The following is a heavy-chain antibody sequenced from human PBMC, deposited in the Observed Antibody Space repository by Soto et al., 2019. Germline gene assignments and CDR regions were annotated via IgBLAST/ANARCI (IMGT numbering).Heavy chain of an antibody. CDR1: GYRLDGAW. V-gene: IGHV5-51*01. CDR2: IKPGGSDL. D-gene: IGHD5-12*01. J-gene: IGHJ5*02. CDR3: AKQICYNCDL. Sequence: GESLKISCKGAGYRLDGAWIGWVRQMPGKGLEWMGIIKPGGSDLRYSPSFRGQVTISADAAVNTAFLQWNSLKASDTAMYYCAKQICYNCDLLGQGTLVTVSS.